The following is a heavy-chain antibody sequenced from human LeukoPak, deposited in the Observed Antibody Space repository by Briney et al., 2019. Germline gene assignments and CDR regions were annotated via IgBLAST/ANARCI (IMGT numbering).Heavy chain of an antibody. CDR2: INSDGSST. J-gene: IGHJ4*02. Sequence: GGSLRLSCAASGFTFSSYWMHWARQAPGKGLVWVSRINSDGSSTSYADSVKGRFTISRDNAKNTPYLQMNSLRAEDTAVYYCARSRSGYYEDYWGQGTLVTVSS. V-gene: IGHV3-74*01. CDR3: ARSRSGYYEDY. CDR1: GFTFSSYW. D-gene: IGHD3-22*01.